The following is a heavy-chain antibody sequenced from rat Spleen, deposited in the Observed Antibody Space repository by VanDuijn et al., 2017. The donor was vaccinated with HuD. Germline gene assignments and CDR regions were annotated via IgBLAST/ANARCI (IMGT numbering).Heavy chain of an antibody. CDR1: GFTFSNYY. J-gene: IGHJ3*01. V-gene: IGHV5S13*01. CDR3: TAHGNRISRFAY. D-gene: IGHD2-7*01. CDR2: ISTGGCNT. Sequence: EVQLVEYGGGLVQPGRSLKLSCVASGFTFSNYYMAWVRQAPTKGLEWVAYISTGGCNTYYRDSVKGRFTISRDNAKNTQYLQMDSLKSEDTATYYCTAHGNRISRFAYWGQGTLVTVSS.